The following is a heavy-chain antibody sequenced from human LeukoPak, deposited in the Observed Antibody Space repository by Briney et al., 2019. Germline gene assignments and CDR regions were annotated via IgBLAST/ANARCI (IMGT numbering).Heavy chain of an antibody. D-gene: IGHD6-13*01. J-gene: IGHJ5*02. CDR2: ISSSGSTI. Sequence: PGGSLGLSCAASGFTFSSYEMNWVRQAPGKGLEGVSYISSSGSTIYYADSVKGRFTISRDNAKNSLYLQMNSLRAEDTAVYYCARDNRYSSPWGWFDPWGQGTLVTVSS. CDR3: ARDNRYSSPWGWFDP. V-gene: IGHV3-48*03. CDR1: GFTFSSYE.